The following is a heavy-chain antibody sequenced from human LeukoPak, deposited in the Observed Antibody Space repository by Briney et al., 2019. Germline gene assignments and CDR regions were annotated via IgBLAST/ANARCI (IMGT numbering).Heavy chain of an antibody. J-gene: IGHJ4*02. CDR2: IDYLGST. CDR1: GVAFTSTNFF. CDR3: ARHPSSMVRGVINRFDY. D-gene: IGHD3-10*01. V-gene: IGHV4-39*01. Sequence: SETLSLTCSVSGVAFTSTNFFWGWLRQPPGKGLEWIVSIDYLGSTFYNPSLKSRVTISVYTSKNRFSLKLISVTAADTAVYYCARHPSSMVRGVINRFDYWGQGTLVTVSS.